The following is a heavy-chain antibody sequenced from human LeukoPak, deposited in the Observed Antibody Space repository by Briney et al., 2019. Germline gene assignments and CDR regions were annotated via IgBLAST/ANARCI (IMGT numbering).Heavy chain of an antibody. CDR3: AKAAALSGSYLYYFVY. V-gene: IGHV3-30*02. J-gene: IGHJ4*02. CDR2: IRYDGSNK. Sequence: PGGSLRLSCAASGFTFSSYGMHWVRQAPGKGLEWVAFIRYDGSNKYYADSVKGRFTISRDNSKNTLYLQMNSLRAEDTAVYYCAKAAALSGSYLYYFVYWGQGTLVTVSS. CDR1: GFTFSSYG. D-gene: IGHD1-26*01.